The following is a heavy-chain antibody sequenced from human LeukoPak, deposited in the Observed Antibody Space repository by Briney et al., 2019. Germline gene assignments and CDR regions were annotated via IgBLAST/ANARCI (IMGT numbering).Heavy chain of an antibody. D-gene: IGHD6-19*01. V-gene: IGHV4-59*01. CDR2: IYYSGST. CDR1: GGSISSYY. CDR3: ARDSSGWASFDY. J-gene: IGHJ4*02. Sequence: SETLSLTCTVSGGSISSYYWSWSRQTPGKGLEWIGYIYYSGSTNYNPSLKSRVTISVDTSKNQFSLKLSSVTAADTAVYYCARDSSGWASFDYWGQGTLVTVSS.